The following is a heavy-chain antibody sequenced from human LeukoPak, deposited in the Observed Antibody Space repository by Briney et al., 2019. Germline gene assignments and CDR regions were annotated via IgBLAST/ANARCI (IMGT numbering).Heavy chain of an antibody. V-gene: IGHV4-38-2*02. CDR2: IYNSGST. Sequence: SETLSLTCTVSGYSISSGYYWGWIRQPPGKMLEWIGSIYNSGSTYYNPSLKSRVTISVDTSKNQFSLKLSSVTAADTALYYCARAYSSSWYWNWFDPWGQGTLVTVSS. J-gene: IGHJ5*02. D-gene: IGHD6-13*01. CDR3: ARAYSSSWYWNWFDP. CDR1: GYSISSGYY.